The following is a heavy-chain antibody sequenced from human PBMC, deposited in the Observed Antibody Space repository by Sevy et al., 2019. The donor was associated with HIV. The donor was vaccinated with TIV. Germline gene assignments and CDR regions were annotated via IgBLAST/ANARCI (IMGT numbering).Heavy chain of an antibody. Sequence: GGSLRLSCAASGFTFSSYEMSWVRQAPGKGLEWVSYISNSGTTKYYSDSVKGRFTISRDNARNSLYLQMNRLRAEDTAIYYCARDLPPSATTVAHFDCWGQGTLVTVSS. D-gene: IGHD4-17*01. J-gene: IGHJ4*02. CDR1: GFTFSSYE. CDR2: ISNSGTTK. CDR3: ARDLPPSATTVAHFDC. V-gene: IGHV3-48*03.